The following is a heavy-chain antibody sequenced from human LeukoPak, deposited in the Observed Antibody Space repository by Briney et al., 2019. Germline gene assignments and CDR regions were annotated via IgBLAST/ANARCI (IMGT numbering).Heavy chain of an antibody. CDR1: GFTFSSYW. V-gene: IGHV3-74*01. Sequence: PGGSLRLSCAASGFTFSSYWMHWVRQAPGKGLVWVSRINSDGSSTSYADSVKGRFTISRDNAKNSLYLQMNSLRAEDTAVYYCARKYCTSISCYFTDMDVWGKGTTVTVSS. CDR3: ARKYCTSISCYFTDMDV. D-gene: IGHD2-2*01. CDR2: INSDGSST. J-gene: IGHJ6*03.